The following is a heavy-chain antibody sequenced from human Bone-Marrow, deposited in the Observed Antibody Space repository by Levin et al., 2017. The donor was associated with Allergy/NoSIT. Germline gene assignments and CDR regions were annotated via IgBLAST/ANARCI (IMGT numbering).Heavy chain of an antibody. Sequence: RASVKVSCEASGYTFTSYVISWVRQAPGQGPEWLGWSSAYNGKTKYAQNFQGRVTMTTDRSTSTAYMELRSLISDDTAVYYCARENYDSSGYEVHVDSWGQGTLVTVSS. CDR1: GYTFTSYV. J-gene: IGHJ4*02. D-gene: IGHD3-22*01. V-gene: IGHV1-18*01. CDR3: ARENYDSSGYEVHVDS. CDR2: SSAYNGKT.